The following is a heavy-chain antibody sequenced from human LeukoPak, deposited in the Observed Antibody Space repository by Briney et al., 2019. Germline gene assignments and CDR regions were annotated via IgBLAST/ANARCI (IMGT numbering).Heavy chain of an antibody. D-gene: IGHD4-17*01. J-gene: IGHJ6*03. CDR1: GFTFDDYA. Sequence: PGGSLRLSCAASGFTFDDYAMHWVRQAPGKGLEWVSGISCNSGSIAYADSVKGRFTISRDNAKNSLYLQMNSLRAEDTAVYYCARAGGDYGSYYYYYMDVWGKGTTVTISS. CDR3: ARAGGDYGSYYYYYMDV. V-gene: IGHV3-9*01. CDR2: ISCNSGSI.